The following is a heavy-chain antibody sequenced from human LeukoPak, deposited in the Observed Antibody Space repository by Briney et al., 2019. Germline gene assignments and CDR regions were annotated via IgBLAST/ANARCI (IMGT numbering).Heavy chain of an antibody. D-gene: IGHD2-15*01. CDR3: ARGYCSGGSCYSVARHYFDY. CDR1: GFTFSTYN. J-gene: IGHJ4*02. CDR2: ISSSGSTV. V-gene: IGHV3-48*01. Sequence: GGSLRLSCVGSGFTFSTYNMKWVRQAPGKGVEGVSYISSSGSTVYYADSVRGRFTISRDNARNSLYLQMAGLTAEDTAVYYCARGYCSGGSCYSVARHYFDYWGQGTLVTVSS.